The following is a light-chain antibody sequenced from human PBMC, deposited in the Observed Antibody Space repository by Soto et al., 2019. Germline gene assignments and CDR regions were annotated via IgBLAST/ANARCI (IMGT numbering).Light chain of an antibody. CDR1: SSNIGSNT. CDR2: SNN. V-gene: IGLV1-44*01. Sequence: QSVLTQPPSASWTPGQRVTISCSGSSSNIGSNTVNWYQQLPGTAPKLLSYSNNQRPSGVPDLFSGSKSGTSASLAISGLQSEDEADYYCAAWDDSLNGVVFGGGTKLTVL. CDR3: AAWDDSLNGVV. J-gene: IGLJ2*01.